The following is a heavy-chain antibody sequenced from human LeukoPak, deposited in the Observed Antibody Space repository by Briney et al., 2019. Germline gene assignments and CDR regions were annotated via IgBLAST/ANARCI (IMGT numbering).Heavy chain of an antibody. CDR3: ARSRSSSAEYFQH. J-gene: IGHJ1*01. Sequence: SETLSLTCAVYGGSISSYYWSWIRQPPGKGLEWIGYIYYSGSTNYNPSLKSRVTISVDTSKNQFSLKLSSVTAADTAVYYCARSRSSSAEYFQHWGQGTLVTVSS. D-gene: IGHD6-6*01. CDR1: GGSISSYY. CDR2: IYYSGST. V-gene: IGHV4-59*08.